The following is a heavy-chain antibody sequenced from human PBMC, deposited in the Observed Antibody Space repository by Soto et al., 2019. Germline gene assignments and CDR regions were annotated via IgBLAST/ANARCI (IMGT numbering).Heavy chain of an antibody. CDR1: GFTFSSYA. Sequence: GGSLRLSCAASGFTFSSYAMSWVRQAPGKGLEWVSAISGSGGSTYYADSVKGRFTISRDNSKNTLYLQMNSLRAEDTAVYYCAKDSAVAGDYYYYYMDVWGKGTTVTVSS. J-gene: IGHJ6*03. D-gene: IGHD6-19*01. V-gene: IGHV3-23*01. CDR2: ISGSGGST. CDR3: AKDSAVAGDYYYYYMDV.